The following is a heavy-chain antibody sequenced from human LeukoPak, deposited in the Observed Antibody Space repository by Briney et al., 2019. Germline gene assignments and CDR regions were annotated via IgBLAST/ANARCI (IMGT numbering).Heavy chain of an antibody. D-gene: IGHD3-10*01. CDR1: GFTFSDYY. Sequence: GGSLRLSCAASGFTFSDYYMSWIRQAPGKGLEWVPYISSSGSTIYYADSVKGRFTISRDNAKNSLYLQMNSLRAEDTAVYYCASSPYYYGSGIADWGQGTLVTVSS. V-gene: IGHV3-11*01. J-gene: IGHJ4*02. CDR3: ASSPYYYGSGIAD. CDR2: ISSSGSTI.